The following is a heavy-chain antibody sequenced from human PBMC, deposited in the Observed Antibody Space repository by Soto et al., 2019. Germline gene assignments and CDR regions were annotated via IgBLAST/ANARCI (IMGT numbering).Heavy chain of an antibody. Sequence: GESLKISCKTSGYSFSNYWIGWVRQMRGKGPEWVGVMYPGDSQTRYSPSFQGQVTISVDKSISTAYLHWSSLKASDTAMYYCARADTAMGYYGMDVWGQGTTVTVSS. CDR3: ARADTAMGYYGMDV. CDR1: GYSFSNYW. J-gene: IGHJ6*02. V-gene: IGHV5-51*01. CDR2: MYPGDSQT. D-gene: IGHD2-2*01.